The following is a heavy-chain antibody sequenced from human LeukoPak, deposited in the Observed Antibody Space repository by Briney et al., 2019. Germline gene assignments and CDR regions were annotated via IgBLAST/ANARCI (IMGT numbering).Heavy chain of an antibody. J-gene: IGHJ4*02. CDR3: ARDEIWFGELSVDY. D-gene: IGHD3-10*01. CDR2: INPNSGGT. CDR1: GYTFTGYY. V-gene: IGHV1-2*02. Sequence: ASVKVSCKASGYTFTGYYMHWVRQAPGQGLEWMGWINPNSGGTNYAQKFQGRVTMTRDTSISTAYMELSRLRSDDTAVYYCARDEIWFGELSVDYWGQGTLVTVSS.